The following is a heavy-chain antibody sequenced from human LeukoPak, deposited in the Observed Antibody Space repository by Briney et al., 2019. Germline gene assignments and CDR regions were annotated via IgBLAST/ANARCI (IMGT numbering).Heavy chain of an antibody. CDR3: ARAPIASAGTNWFDP. CDR2: IYYSGST. Sequence: SETLSLTCTVSGGSISSSSYYWGWIRQPPGKGLEWIGSIYYSGSTYYNPSLKSRVTISVDTSKNQFSLKLSSVTAADTAVYYCARAPIASAGTNWFDPWGQGTLVTVSS. D-gene: IGHD6-13*01. J-gene: IGHJ5*02. CDR1: GGSISSSSYY. V-gene: IGHV4-39*07.